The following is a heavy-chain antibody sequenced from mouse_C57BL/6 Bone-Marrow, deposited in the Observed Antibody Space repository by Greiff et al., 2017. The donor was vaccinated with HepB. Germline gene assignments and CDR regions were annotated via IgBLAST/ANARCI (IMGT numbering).Heavy chain of an antibody. CDR2: ISDGGSYT. D-gene: IGHD4-1*01. CDR1: GFTFSSYA. V-gene: IGHV5-4*03. J-gene: IGHJ4*01. CDR3: ASLTALYAMDY. Sequence: DVKLQESGGGLVKPGGSLKLSCAASGFTFSSYAMSWVRQTPEKRLEWVATISDGGSYTYYPDNVKGRFTISRDNAKNNLYLQMSHLKSEDTAMYYCASLTALYAMDYWGQGTSVTVSS.